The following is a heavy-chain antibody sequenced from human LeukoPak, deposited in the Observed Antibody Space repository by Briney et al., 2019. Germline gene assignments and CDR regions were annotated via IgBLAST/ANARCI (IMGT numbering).Heavy chain of an antibody. CDR1: GYSFTSYW. CDR2: IYPGDSDT. Sequence: GESLKISCKGSGYSFTSYWIGWGRQMPGKGLELMGIIYPGDSDTRYSPSFQGQVTISADKSISTDYLQWSSLKASDTAMYYCARPSPHLATPESFAFDIWGQGTMVTVSS. V-gene: IGHV5-51*01. D-gene: IGHD1-14*01. J-gene: IGHJ3*02. CDR3: ARPSPHLATPESFAFDI.